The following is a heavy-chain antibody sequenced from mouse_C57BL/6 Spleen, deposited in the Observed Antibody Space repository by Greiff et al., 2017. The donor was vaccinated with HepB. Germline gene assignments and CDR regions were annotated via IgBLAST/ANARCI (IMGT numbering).Heavy chain of an antibody. CDR3: ARDYGSSYGFDY. J-gene: IGHJ2*01. V-gene: IGHV1-64*01. Sequence: QVQLQQPGAELVKPGASVKLSCKASGYNFTSYWMHWVKQRPGQGLEWIGMIHPNSGSTNYNEKLKSKATLTVDKSSSTAYMQLSSLTSEDSAVYYCARDYGSSYGFDYWGQGTTLTVSS. D-gene: IGHD1-1*01. CDR2: IHPNSGST. CDR1: GYNFTSYW.